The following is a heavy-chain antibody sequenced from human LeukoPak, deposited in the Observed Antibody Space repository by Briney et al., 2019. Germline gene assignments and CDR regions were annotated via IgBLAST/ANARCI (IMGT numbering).Heavy chain of an antibody. Sequence: GGSLRLSCAASGFTFSSYWMSWVRQAPGKGLEWVANINQGGSEKYHVDSVKGRFTISRDNAKNSLYLQMNSLRAEDTAVYYCARDFSWDTYYYYYYMDVWGKGTTVTVSS. D-gene: IGHD2-15*01. CDR1: GFTFSSYW. CDR2: INQGGSEK. J-gene: IGHJ6*03. CDR3: ARDFSWDTYYYYYYMDV. V-gene: IGHV3-7*01.